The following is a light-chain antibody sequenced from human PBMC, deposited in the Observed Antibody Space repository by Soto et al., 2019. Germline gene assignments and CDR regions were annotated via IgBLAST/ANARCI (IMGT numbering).Light chain of an antibody. V-gene: IGKV1-16*02. CDR3: QQYDTLPRT. CDR1: RGINNY. J-gene: IGKJ1*01. Sequence: DIQMTQSPSSLSASVGDRVTITCRASRGINNYLSWFQQKPGKAPKSLIYAAFSLHTGVPSKFSGNASGTDFTLTIISLQPEDFATYYCQQYDTLPRTFGQGTKVEIK. CDR2: AAF.